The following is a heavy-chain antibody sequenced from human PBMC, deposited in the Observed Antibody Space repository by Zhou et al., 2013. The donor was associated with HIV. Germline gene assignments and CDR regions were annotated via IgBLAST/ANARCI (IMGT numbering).Heavy chain of an antibody. CDR2: IIPIFGTA. V-gene: IGHV1-69*05. CDR1: GGTFSSYA. D-gene: IGHD2-2*01. CDR3: ASQGNRKSTDIVVVPAAMWGWFDP. J-gene: IGHJ5*02. Sequence: QVQLVQSGAEVKKPGSSVKVSCKASGGTFSSYAISWVRQAPGQGLEWMGGIIPIFGTANYAQKFQGRVTITTDESTSTAYMELSSLRSEDTAVYYCASQGNRKSTDIVVVPAAMWGWFDPWGQGTLVTVSS.